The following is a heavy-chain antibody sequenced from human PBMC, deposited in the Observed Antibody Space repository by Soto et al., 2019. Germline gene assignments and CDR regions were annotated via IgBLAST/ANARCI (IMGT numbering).Heavy chain of an antibody. CDR2: ISSLNGNT. CDR1: DSTFTGYT. D-gene: IGHD4-17*01. J-gene: IGHJ5*02. V-gene: IGHV1-18*04. CDR3: ARGTVTSGRWFGP. Sequence: QVHLVQSETEVKEPGASVTVSCKTSDSTFTGYTINWVRQAPGQGLEWLGWISSLNGNTNYARKYQGRLTMTTNTSATTAYMELWGLRSDDTAVYFCARGTVTSGRWFGPWGQGTLVTVSS.